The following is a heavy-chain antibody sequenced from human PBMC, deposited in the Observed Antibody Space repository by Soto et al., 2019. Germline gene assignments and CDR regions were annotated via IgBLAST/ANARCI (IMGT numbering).Heavy chain of an antibody. D-gene: IGHD2-2*01. Sequence: GASLTVSCPTSLYIFHKYGIIWVRQAPGQCLEWLGWISLYSDGTNYVQKFQGRLSMTTDTSTTTAYMELRSLRSDDTAVYYCARVVPGGDAWFGPWGPGSRGTVSA. J-gene: IGHJ5*02. V-gene: IGHV1-18*01. CDR1: LYIFHKYG. CDR3: ARVVPGGDAWFGP. CDR2: ISLYSDGT.